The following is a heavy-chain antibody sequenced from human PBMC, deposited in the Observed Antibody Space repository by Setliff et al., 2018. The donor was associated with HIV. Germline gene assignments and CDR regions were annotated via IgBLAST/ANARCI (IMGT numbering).Heavy chain of an antibody. Sequence: SCKASGYTFTSYAIHWVRQAPGQRLEWMGWINAGNGNTKYLQDLQGRVTITKDRSASTAYMEVSNLRSEDMAVYYCARERDSNGYQFDYWGQGTLVTVSS. D-gene: IGHD3-22*01. V-gene: IGHV1-3*03. CDR1: GYTFTSYA. J-gene: IGHJ4*02. CDR2: INAGNGNT. CDR3: ARERDSNGYQFDY.